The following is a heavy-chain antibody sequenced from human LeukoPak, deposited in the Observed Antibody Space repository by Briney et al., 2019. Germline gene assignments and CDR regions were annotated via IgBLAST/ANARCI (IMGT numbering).Heavy chain of an antibody. CDR2: ISSSGSTI. CDR1: GFTFSSYE. CDR3: ARARYSYGYKACSGGSCLDYYYGMDV. Sequence: PGGSLRLSCAASGFTFSSYEMNWVRQAPGKGLEWVSYISSSGSTIYYADSVKGRFTISRDNAKNSLYLQINTLRAEDTAVYYCARARYSYGYKACSGGSCLDYYYGMDVWGQGTTVNVSS. J-gene: IGHJ6*02. D-gene: IGHD2-15*01. V-gene: IGHV3-48*03.